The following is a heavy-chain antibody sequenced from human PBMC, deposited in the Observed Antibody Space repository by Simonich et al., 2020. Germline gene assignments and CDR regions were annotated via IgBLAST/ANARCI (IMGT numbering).Heavy chain of an antibody. J-gene: IGHJ6*03. V-gene: IGHV3-7*01. Sequence: EVQLVESGGGLVQPGGSLRPSCAASGFTFSSYWMSWVRQAPGKGLEGVANIKQDGSEKYYVDSVKGRFTISRDNAKNSLYLQMNSLRAEDTAVYYCARDGLGTAYYYYMDVWGKGTTVTVSS. CDR1: GFTFSSYW. CDR2: IKQDGSEK. D-gene: IGHD7-27*01. CDR3: ARDGLGTAYYYYMDV.